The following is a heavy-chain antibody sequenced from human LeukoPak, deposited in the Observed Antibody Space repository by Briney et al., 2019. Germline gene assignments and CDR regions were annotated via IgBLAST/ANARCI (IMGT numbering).Heavy chain of an antibody. J-gene: IGHJ4*02. CDR3: ARENYPDSSGYPY. Sequence: GRSLRLSCTASGFTFGDYALSWFREAPGQGLEWVSFIRSKAYDGTAEYAASVQGRFTISRDDSKRIAYLQMNSLKPEDTALYHCARENYPDSSGYPYWGQGTLVTVSS. D-gene: IGHD3-22*01. V-gene: IGHV3-49*03. CDR2: IRSKAYDGTA. CDR1: GFTFGDYA.